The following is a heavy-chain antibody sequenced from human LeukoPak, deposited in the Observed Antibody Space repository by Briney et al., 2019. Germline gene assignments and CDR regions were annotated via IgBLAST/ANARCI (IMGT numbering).Heavy chain of an antibody. J-gene: IGHJ6*02. D-gene: IGHD3-9*01. CDR3: AKEHYDISPTPDYGMDV. CDR1: GFTFSSYG. Sequence: PGGSLRLSCAASGFTFSSYGMHWVRQAPGKGLEGVAFIRYDGSNKYYADSVKGRFTISRDNSKNTLYLQMNSLRAEDTAVYYCAKEHYDISPTPDYGMDVWGQGTTVTVSS. CDR2: IRYDGSNK. V-gene: IGHV3-30*02.